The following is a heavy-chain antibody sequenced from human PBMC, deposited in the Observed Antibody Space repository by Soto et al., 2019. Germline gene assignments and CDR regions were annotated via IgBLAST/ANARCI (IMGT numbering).Heavy chain of an antibody. CDR2: IYYSGST. V-gene: IGHV4-59*08. CDR1: GGPISSYY. Sequence: SETLSLTCTVSGGPISSYYWSWIRQPPGKGLEWIGYIYYSGSTNYNPSLKSRVTISVDTSKNQFSLKLSSVTAADTAVYYCARHGSSLYFDYWGQGTLVTVSS. CDR3: ARHGSSLYFDY. J-gene: IGHJ4*02. D-gene: IGHD6-13*01.